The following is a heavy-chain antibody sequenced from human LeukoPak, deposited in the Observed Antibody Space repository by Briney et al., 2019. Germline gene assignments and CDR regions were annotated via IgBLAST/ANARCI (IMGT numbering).Heavy chain of an antibody. CDR3: ARALVSSGWYFQH. V-gene: IGHV4-59*11. Sequence: PSETLSLTCNVSGGSISSHYWSWIRQPPGKGLEWIGYIHYSGSTNSNPSLKSRVTISVDTSKNQFSLQLSSVTAADTAVYYCARALVSSGWYFQHWGQGTLVTVSS. CDR2: IHYSGST. D-gene: IGHD6-25*01. J-gene: IGHJ1*01. CDR1: GGSISSHY.